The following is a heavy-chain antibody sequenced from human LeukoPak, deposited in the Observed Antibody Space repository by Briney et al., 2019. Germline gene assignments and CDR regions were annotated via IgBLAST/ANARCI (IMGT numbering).Heavy chain of an antibody. CDR2: IYTDGTT. V-gene: IGHV3-53*01. Sequence: EGSLRLSCAASGFIFSSDFMSWVRQAPGKGLEWVSVIYTDGTTYYADSVQGRFTISRDNSKNTLYLQMNGLRAEDTAVYYCARERGRGRDSPYFDYWGQGTLVTVSS. D-gene: IGHD3-16*01. J-gene: IGHJ4*02. CDR3: ARERGRGRDSPYFDY. CDR1: GFIFSSDF.